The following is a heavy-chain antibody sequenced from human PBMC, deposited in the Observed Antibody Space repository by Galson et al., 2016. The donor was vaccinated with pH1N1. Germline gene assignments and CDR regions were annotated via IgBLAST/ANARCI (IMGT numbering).Heavy chain of an antibody. V-gene: IGHV4-31*03. CDR2: IYYGGST. J-gene: IGHJ3*02. Sequence: TCTVSGGSISSTTYYWSWIRHQPGKGLEWIGYIYYGGSTYYNPSFRSRVAMSVDTSKNQVSLTLAAVTAADTAVYYCAKVPPSSSDMLAQGTMGTV. CDR1: GGSISSTTYY. CDR3: AKVPPSSSDM.